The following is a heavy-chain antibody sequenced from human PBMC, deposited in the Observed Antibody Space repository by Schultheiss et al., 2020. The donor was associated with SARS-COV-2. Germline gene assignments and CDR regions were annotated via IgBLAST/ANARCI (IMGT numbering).Heavy chain of an antibody. D-gene: IGHD3-3*01. CDR1: GFTFSGYG. V-gene: IGHV3-33*08. CDR3: ARTRETYDFWSGYYQYYFDY. Sequence: GGSLRLSCEVSGFTFSGYGMHWVRQAPGKGLEWVAVIWYDGSNKHYADSVKGRFTISRDNSKNTLYLQMNSLRAEDTAVYYCARTRETYDFWSGYYQYYFDYWGQGTLVTVSS. CDR2: IWYDGSNK. J-gene: IGHJ4*02.